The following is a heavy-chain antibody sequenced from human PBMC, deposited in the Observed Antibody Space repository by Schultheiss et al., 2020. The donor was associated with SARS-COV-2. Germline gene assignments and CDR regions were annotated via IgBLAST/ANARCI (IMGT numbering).Heavy chain of an antibody. CDR2: ISGSGGST. V-gene: IGHV3-23*01. Sequence: GGSLRLSCAASGFTFSSYAMSWVRQAPGKGLEWVSAISGSGGSTYYADSVKGRFTISRDNSKNTLYLQMNSRRAEDTAVYYCAKDLGYCSSTSCYTIDYWGQGALVTVAS. CDR3: AKDLGYCSSTSCYTIDY. CDR1: GFTFSSYA. J-gene: IGHJ4*02. D-gene: IGHD2-2*02.